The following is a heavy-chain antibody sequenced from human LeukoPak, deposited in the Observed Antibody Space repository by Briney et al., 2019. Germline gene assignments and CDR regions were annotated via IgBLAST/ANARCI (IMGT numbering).Heavy chain of an antibody. CDR3: STQVRYRVYSALDS. D-gene: IGHD2-8*01. Sequence: GGSLRLSCAASGFTFSSYAMCWVRRPPGEGPEWVSSVSGSGRSTYYTDSVKGRFTISRDNSNNTLYLHLTSLIAGDTALYYCSTQVRYRVYSALDSWGQGAPVTVSS. CDR2: VSGSGRST. J-gene: IGHJ4*02. CDR1: GFTFSSYA. V-gene: IGHV3-23*01.